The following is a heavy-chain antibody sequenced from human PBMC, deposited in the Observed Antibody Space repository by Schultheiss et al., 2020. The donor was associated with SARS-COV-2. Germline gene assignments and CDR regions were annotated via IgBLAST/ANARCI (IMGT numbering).Heavy chain of an antibody. CDR1: GFTFSSYW. J-gene: IGHJ4*02. Sequence: GSLRLSCAASGFTFSSYWMHWVRQAPGKGLEWVSSISSSSSYIYYADSVKGRFTISRDNAKNSLYLQMNSLRAGDTAVYSCARDLRGAAAATLDYWGQGTLVTVSS. D-gene: IGHD6-13*01. V-gene: IGHV3-21*01. CDR2: ISSSSSYI. CDR3: ARDLRGAAAATLDY.